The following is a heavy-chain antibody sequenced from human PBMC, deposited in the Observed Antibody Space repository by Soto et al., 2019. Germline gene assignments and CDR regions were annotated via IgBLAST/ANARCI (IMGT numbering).Heavy chain of an antibody. CDR3: ARKDKSGYFNWFDP. CDR1: GYRFTSYW. V-gene: IGHV5-51*01. D-gene: IGHD3-22*01. Sequence: PGESLKISCSTSGYRFTSYWIAWVRQMPGKGLEWMGIIFPSDSDTRYSPSFQGQVTISADRSTSTVFLQWASLKASDTAVYFCARKDKSGYFNWFDPWGQGTLVT. J-gene: IGHJ5*02. CDR2: IFPSDSDT.